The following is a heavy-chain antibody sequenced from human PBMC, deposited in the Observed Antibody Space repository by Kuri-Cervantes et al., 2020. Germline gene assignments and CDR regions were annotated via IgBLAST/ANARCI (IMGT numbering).Heavy chain of an antibody. CDR2: MNPNSGNT. D-gene: IGHD4-17*01. V-gene: IGHV1-8*02. CDR3: AKRNDYGDYGDHYYYYYGMDV. CDR1: GGTFSSYA. J-gene: IGHJ6*02. Sequence: ASVKVSCKASGGTFSSYAISWVRQAPGQGLEWMGWMNPNSGNTGYAQKFQGRVTMTRNTSISTAYMELSSLRSEDTAVYYCAKRNDYGDYGDHYYYYYGMDVWGQGTTVTVSS.